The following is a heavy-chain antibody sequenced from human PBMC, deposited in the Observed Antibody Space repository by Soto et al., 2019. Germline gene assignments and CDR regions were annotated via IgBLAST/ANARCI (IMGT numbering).Heavy chain of an antibody. V-gene: IGHV1-8*01. CDR1: GYTFTSYD. J-gene: IGHJ4*02. CDR2: MNPNSGNT. D-gene: IGHD2-15*01. CDR3: ARSCSGGSCYIG. Sequence: ASVKVSCKASGYTFTSYDINWVRQATGQGLEWMGWMNPNSGNTGYGQKFQGRVTMTRNTSISTAYMELSSLRSEDTALYYCARSCSGGSCYIGWGQGTLVTVSS.